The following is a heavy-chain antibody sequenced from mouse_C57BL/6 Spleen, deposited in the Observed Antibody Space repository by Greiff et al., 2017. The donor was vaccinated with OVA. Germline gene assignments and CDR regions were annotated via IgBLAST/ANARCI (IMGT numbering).Heavy chain of an antibody. CDR1: GYAITSGYY. D-gene: IGHD1-1*01. Sequence: EVKLTESGPGLVKPTKSLSLTCSVPGYAITSGYYWNWFRQFPGNKLEWMGYINYDGSNNYNPSPKNRISIARDTTKNQFFLKLNSVTTEDTATYYCATTVGHNYFDYWGQGTTLAIST. J-gene: IGHJ2*01. CDR2: INYDGSN. V-gene: IGHV3-6*01. CDR3: ATTVGHNYFDY.